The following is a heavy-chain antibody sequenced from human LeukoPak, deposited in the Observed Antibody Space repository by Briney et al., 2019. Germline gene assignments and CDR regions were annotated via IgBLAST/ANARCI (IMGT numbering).Heavy chain of an antibody. D-gene: IGHD3-22*01. J-gene: IGHJ3*02. Sequence: SETLSLTCTVSGGSISSSSYYWGWIRQPPGKGLEWIGSIYYSGSTYYNPSLKSRVTISVDTSKNQFSLKLSSVAAADTTVYYCARGNYDSSGYHAFDIWGQGTMVTVSS. CDR3: ARGNYDSSGYHAFDI. CDR2: IYYSGST. V-gene: IGHV4-39*07. CDR1: GGSISSSSYY.